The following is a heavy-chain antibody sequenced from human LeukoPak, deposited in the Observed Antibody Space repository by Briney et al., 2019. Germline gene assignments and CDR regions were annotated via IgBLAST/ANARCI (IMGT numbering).Heavy chain of an antibody. Sequence: PGGSLRLSCAASGFTFSSYAMHWVRQAPGKGLEWVSGISWNSGSIGYADSVKGRFTISRDNAKNSLYLQMNSLRAEDTALYYCAKDPYSSGRHPRFDYWGQGTLVTVSS. CDR1: GFTFSSYA. J-gene: IGHJ4*02. CDR3: AKDPYSSGRHPRFDY. D-gene: IGHD6-19*01. V-gene: IGHV3-9*01. CDR2: ISWNSGSI.